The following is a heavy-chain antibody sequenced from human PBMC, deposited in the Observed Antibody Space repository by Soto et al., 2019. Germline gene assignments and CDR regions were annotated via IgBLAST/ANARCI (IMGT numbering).Heavy chain of an antibody. CDR1: GYTFTDYY. CDR3: AIDISMAAAGTAYDY. J-gene: IGHJ4*02. D-gene: IGHD6-13*01. CDR2: MNTYGGGT. Sequence: QVQLVQSGTEVKKPGASVRVSCKASGYTFTDYYIHWVRQAPGRGLEWMGCMNTYGGGTNYAQELEGRATKTRDTSINTASLEVNVLTSDDTAIYYCAIDISMAAAGTAYDYCGQGTLVTVSS. V-gene: IGHV1-2*02.